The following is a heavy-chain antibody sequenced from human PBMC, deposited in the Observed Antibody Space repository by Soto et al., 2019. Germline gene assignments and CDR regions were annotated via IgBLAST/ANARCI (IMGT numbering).Heavy chain of an antibody. Sequence: SETLSPTFAVYGWSFSGYYWSWVRQPPGKGLEWIGVINHSVSNNYNTSLKSRVPIPVDTSKNQFSLKLNSLTAADPPLYYCPRGRCSSWYPYYYYCMDVWGQGTLVTVSS. J-gene: IGHJ6*02. D-gene: IGHD6-13*01. CDR2: INHSVSN. CDR3: PRGRCSSWYPYYYYCMDV. V-gene: IGHV4-34*01. CDR1: GWSFSGYY.